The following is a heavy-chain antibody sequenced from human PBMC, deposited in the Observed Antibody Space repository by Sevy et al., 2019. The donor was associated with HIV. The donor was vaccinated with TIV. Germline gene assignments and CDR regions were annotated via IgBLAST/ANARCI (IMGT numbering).Heavy chain of an antibody. CDR3: GRLTTMPTSDEYGMDV. J-gene: IGHJ6*02. D-gene: IGHD4-17*01. CDR2: INPNDGVT. Sequence: ASVKVSCKASRYTFTDYYVHWVRQAPGQGLEWMGWINPNDGVTKYGQRFQGRFTMTRDTSISTAYMELNRLTPDDTAVYYCGRLTTMPTSDEYGMDVWGQGTTVTVSS. CDR1: RYTFTDYY. V-gene: IGHV1-2*02.